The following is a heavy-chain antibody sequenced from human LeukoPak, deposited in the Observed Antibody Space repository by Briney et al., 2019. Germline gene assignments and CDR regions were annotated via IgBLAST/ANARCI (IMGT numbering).Heavy chain of an antibody. D-gene: IGHD2-2*01. J-gene: IGHJ4*02. Sequence: GRFVFSLDTSVNTAYLQISSLKAEDTAVYYCAKKYCSRASCYFDFWGQGTLVTVSS. CDR3: AKKYCSRASCYFDF. V-gene: IGHV7-4-1*02.